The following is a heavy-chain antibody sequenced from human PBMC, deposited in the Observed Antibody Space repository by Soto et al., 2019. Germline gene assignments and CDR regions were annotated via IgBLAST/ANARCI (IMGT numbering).Heavy chain of an antibody. CDR3: AKDWYDSSGNDAFDI. CDR2: ISGSGGST. J-gene: IGHJ3*02. V-gene: IGHV3-23*01. Sequence: PGGSLRLSCAASGFTFSSYAMSWVRQAPGKGLEWVSAISGSGGSTYYADSVKGRFTISRDNSKNTLYLQMNSLRAEDTTVYYCAKDWYDSSGNDAFDIWGQGTMVTVSS. D-gene: IGHD3-22*01. CDR1: GFTFSSYA.